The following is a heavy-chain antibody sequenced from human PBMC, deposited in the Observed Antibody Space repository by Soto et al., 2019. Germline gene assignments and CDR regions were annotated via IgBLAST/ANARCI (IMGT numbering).Heavy chain of an antibody. Sequence: QVQLVESGGGVVQPGRSLRLSCAASGFTFSSYAMHWVRQAPGKGLEWVAVVSYDGSNKYYPDSVRGRFTISRDNSKNPLYLQMNSLRAEDTAVYYCARDLNSVYDFWSQNYFDYWGQGTLVTASS. CDR2: VSYDGSNK. J-gene: IGHJ4*02. D-gene: IGHD3-3*01. CDR1: GFTFSSYA. CDR3: ARDLNSVYDFWSQNYFDY. V-gene: IGHV3-30-3*01.